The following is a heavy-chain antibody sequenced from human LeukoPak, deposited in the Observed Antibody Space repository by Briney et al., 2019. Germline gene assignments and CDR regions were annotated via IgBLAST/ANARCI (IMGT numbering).Heavy chain of an antibody. CDR1: GGSISSSSYY. D-gene: IGHD4-23*01. J-gene: IGHJ4*02. CDR3: AGIMTTVAEAGE. V-gene: IGHV4-39*01. CDR2: IYYSGST. Sequence: SETLSLTCTVSGGSISSSSYYWGWIRQPPGKGLEWIGSIYYSGSTYYNPSLKSRVTISVDTSKNQFSLKLSSVTAADTAVYNCAGIMTTVAEAGEWGQGTLVTVSS.